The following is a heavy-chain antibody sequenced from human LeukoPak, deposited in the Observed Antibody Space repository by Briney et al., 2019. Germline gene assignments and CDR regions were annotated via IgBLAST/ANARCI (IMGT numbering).Heavy chain of an antibody. CDR1: GFTFSTYP. CDR3: AREIGSSGWAGFFDY. J-gene: IGHJ4*02. D-gene: IGHD6-19*01. Sequence: GTSLRLSCAASGFTFSTYPMHWVRQAPDKGLEWVAVISSDGSAETYTDSVKGRFTISRDNPKNTLYLQMSSLRAEDTAMYYCAREIGSSGWAGFFDYWGQGTLVTVSS. CDR2: ISSDGSAE. V-gene: IGHV3-30-3*01.